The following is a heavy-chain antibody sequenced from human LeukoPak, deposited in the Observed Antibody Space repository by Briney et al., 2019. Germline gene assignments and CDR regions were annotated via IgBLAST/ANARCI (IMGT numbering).Heavy chain of an antibody. J-gene: IGHJ5*02. CDR1: GGSLSGYY. CDR3: ARGRVRGVIISWFDP. V-gene: IGHV4-34*01. Sequence: SETLPLTCAVYGGSLSGYYWSWIRQPPGKGLEWIGEINHSGSTNYNPSLKSRVTISVDTSKNQFSLKLSSVTAADTAVYYCARGRVRGVIISWFDPWGQGTLVTVSS. D-gene: IGHD3-10*01. CDR2: INHSGST.